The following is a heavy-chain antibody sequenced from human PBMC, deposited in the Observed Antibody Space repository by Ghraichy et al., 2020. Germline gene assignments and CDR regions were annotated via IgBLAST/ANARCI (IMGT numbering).Heavy chain of an antibody. J-gene: IGHJ4*02. CDR3: AREESDSSGYGALGY. D-gene: IGHD3-22*01. V-gene: IGHV4-59*01. Sequence: SETLSLTCTVSGGSISSYYWSWIRQPPGKGLEWIGYIYYSGSTNYNPSLTRRVTISVDTSKNQFFLKLSSVTAADTAVYYCAREESDSSGYGALGYWGQGTLVTVSS. CDR2: IYYSGST. CDR1: GGSISSYY.